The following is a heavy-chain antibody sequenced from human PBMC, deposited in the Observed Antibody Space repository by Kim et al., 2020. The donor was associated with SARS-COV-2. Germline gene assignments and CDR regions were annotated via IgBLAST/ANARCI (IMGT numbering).Heavy chain of an antibody. Sequence: ASVKVSCKASGYSLDRFGISWVRQAPGQGPEWMGWIRGDNGHRNYAQKFQGRVTMTTDTSTNTAYMELTALRSDDTAVYYCARDGLKTFGMVTIIYYGMDVWGQGTTVTVS. CDR3: ARDGLKTFGMVTIIYYGMDV. V-gene: IGHV1-18*01. D-gene: IGHD3-3*01. J-gene: IGHJ6*02. CDR1: GYSLDRFG. CDR2: IRGDNGHR.